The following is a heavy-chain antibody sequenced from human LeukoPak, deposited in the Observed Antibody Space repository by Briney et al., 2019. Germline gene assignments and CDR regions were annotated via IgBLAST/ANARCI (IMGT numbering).Heavy chain of an antibody. Sequence: ASVQVSCPASGHTFTNYYMHWVRQAPGQGREWVGIINPNGCGTSYAQKFQGRVTMTRDTSTSTVHMELSSLRSEDTAVYYCARGSFITIFGVVIPPRVRLIGPWGQGTLVTVSS. CDR1: GHTFTNYY. V-gene: IGHV1-46*01. J-gene: IGHJ5*02. D-gene: IGHD3-3*01. CDR2: INPNGCGT. CDR3: ARGSFITIFGVVIPPRVRLIGP.